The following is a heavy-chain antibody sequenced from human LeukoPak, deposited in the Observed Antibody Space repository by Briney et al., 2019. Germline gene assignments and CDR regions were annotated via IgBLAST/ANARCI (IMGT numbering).Heavy chain of an antibody. D-gene: IGHD1-26*01. J-gene: IGHJ4*02. CDR2: IYYSGST. Sequence: ASETLSLTCTVSGGSVSSGSYYWTWIRQPPGKGLEWIGYIYYSGSTNYNPSLKSRVTISVDTSKNQFSLKLSSVTAADTAVYYCARQGIRSYNLDYWGQGTLVTVSS. CDR1: GGSVSSGSYY. CDR3: ARQGIRSYNLDY. V-gene: IGHV4-61*01.